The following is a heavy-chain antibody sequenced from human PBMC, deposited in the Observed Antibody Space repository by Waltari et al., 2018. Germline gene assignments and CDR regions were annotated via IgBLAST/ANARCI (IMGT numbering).Heavy chain of an antibody. CDR3: ARALYYYDSSGHTIDAFDI. J-gene: IGHJ3*02. Sequence: QVQLVQSGAEVKKPGASVKVSCKASGYTFTGYYMHWVRQAPGQGLELMGLINPNSGGTNYAQTFQGRVTMTRDTSISTAYMELSRLRSDDTAVYYCARALYYYDSSGHTIDAFDIWGQGTMVTVSS. D-gene: IGHD3-22*01. CDR2: INPNSGGT. V-gene: IGHV1-2*06. CDR1: GYTFTGYY.